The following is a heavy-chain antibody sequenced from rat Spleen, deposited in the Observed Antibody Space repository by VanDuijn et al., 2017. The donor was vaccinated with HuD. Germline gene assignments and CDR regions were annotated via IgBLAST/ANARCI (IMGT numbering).Heavy chain of an antibody. J-gene: IGHJ2*01. D-gene: IGHD1-1*01. V-gene: IGHV5-20*01. CDR2: ITNASGRT. Sequence: EVQLVESGGGLVQPGRSLKVSCAASGFTFSDYNMAWVRQAPGRGLEWVASITNASGRTYYSDFVKGRFTISRDIAKSTLYLQMNSLRSEDTATYYCTRDDYYSAVFDYWGQGVMVTVSS. CDR1: GFTFSDYN. CDR3: TRDDYYSAVFDY.